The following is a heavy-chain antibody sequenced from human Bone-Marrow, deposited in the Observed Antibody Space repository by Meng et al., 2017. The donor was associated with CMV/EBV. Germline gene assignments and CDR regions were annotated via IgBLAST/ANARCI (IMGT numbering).Heavy chain of an antibody. J-gene: IGHJ3*02. CDR2: ISSSGSTI. Sequence: GESLKISCAASGFTFSSYAMSWVRQAPGKGLEWVSYISSSGSTIYYADSVKGRFTISRDNAKNSLYLQMNSLRAEDTAVYYCARRGGSHSKDAFDIWGQGTMVTVSS. D-gene: IGHD1-26*01. V-gene: IGHV3-48*04. CDR1: GFTFSSYA. CDR3: ARRGGSHSKDAFDI.